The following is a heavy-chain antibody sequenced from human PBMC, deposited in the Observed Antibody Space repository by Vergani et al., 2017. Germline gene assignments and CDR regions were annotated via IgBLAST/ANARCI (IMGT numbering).Heavy chain of an antibody. D-gene: IGHD3-3*01. CDR3: ARVRQVVLYYDFWSGYYNPSPDAFDI. J-gene: IGHJ3*02. V-gene: IGHV3-23*01. CDR1: GFTFSSYA. CDR2: ISGSGGST. Sequence: EVQLLESGGGLVQPGGSLRLSCAASGFTFSSYAMSWVRQAPGKGLEWVSAISGSGGSTYYADSVKGRFTISRDNSKNTLYLQMNSLRAEDTAVYYCARVRQVVLYYDFWSGYYNPSPDAFDIWGQGTMVTVSS.